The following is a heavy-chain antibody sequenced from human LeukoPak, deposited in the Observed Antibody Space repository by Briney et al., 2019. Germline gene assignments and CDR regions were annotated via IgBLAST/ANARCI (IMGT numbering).Heavy chain of an antibody. D-gene: IGHD6-19*01. Sequence: PSETLSLTCTVSGGSISSYYWSWIRQPPGKGLEWIGYIYYSGSTNYNPSLKSRVTIPVDTSKNQFSLKLSSVTAADTAVYYCARAQQWLGLAAWFDPWGQGTLVTVSS. V-gene: IGHV4-59*01. J-gene: IGHJ5*02. CDR2: IYYSGST. CDR1: GGSISSYY. CDR3: ARAQQWLGLAAWFDP.